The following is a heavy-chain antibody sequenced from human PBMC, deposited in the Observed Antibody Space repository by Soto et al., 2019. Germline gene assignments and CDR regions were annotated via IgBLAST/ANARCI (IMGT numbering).Heavy chain of an antibody. CDR2: INPNSGGT. CDR1: GYTFTGYY. CDR3: APSRPPPGSYGMDV. J-gene: IGHJ6*02. D-gene: IGHD6-13*01. Sequence: ASVKVSCKASGYTFTGYYMHWVRQAPGQGLEWMGWINPNSGGTNYAQKFQGWVTMTRDTSISTAYMELSRLRSDDTAVYYCAPSRPPPGSYGMDVWGQGTTVTVSS. V-gene: IGHV1-2*04.